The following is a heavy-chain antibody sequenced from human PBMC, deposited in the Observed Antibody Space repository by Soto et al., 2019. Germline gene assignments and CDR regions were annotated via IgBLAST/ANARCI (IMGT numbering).Heavy chain of an antibody. J-gene: IGHJ4*02. CDR1: GFSLSTSGVG. V-gene: IGHV2-5*02. Sequence: QITLKESGPTLVKPTQTLTLTCTFSGFSLSTSGVGVGWIRQPPGKALEWLALIYWDDDKRYSPSLKSRLTLTKHNSKNQVVLTMTNTDPVDTATYYCAHRPSYCSGGSCYSGFDYWGQGTLVTVSS. CDR2: IYWDDDK. CDR3: AHRPSYCSGGSCYSGFDY. D-gene: IGHD2-15*01.